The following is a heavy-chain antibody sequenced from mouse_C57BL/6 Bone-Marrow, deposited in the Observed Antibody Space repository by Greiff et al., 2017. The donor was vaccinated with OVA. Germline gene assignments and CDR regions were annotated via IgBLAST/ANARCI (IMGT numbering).Heavy chain of an antibody. V-gene: IGHV5-4*01. CDR3: ARYDPAWFAY. CDR2: ISDGGSYT. J-gene: IGHJ3*01. Sequence: EVQGVESGGGLVKPGGSLKLSCAASGFTFSSYAMSWVRQTPEKRLEWVATISDGGSYTYYPDNVKGRFTISRDNAKNNLYLQMSHLKSEDTAMYYCARYDPAWFAYWGQGTLVTVSA. CDR1: GFTFSSYA. D-gene: IGHD2-10*02.